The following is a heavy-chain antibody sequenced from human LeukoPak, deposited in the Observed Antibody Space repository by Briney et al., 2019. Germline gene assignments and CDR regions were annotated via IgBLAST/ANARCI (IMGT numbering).Heavy chain of an antibody. CDR1: GGTLISYA. CDR2: IIPIFGPA. Sequence: GASVKVSCKASGGTLISYAISWVRQAPGQGLEWMGGIIPIFGPANYAQKFQGRVTITTDESTSTAYLELSSLRSEDTAVYYCARSRLAYYYYYMDVWGEETTVTVSS. J-gene: IGHJ6*03. CDR3: ARSRLAYYYYYMDV. D-gene: IGHD6-6*01. V-gene: IGHV1-69*05.